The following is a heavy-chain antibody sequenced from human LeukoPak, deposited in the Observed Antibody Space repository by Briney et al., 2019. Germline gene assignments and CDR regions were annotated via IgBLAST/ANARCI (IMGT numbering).Heavy chain of an antibody. CDR1: GYTFTGYH. V-gene: IGHV1-2*06. CDR3: ARSLPEISYYDFWSGYWCFDY. J-gene: IGHJ4*02. D-gene: IGHD3-3*01. Sequence: ASVKVSCTASGYTFTGYHMHWVRQAPGQGLEWMGRINPNSGGTNYAQKFQGRVTMTRDTSISTAYMELSRLRSDDTAVYYCARSLPEISYYDFWSGYWCFDYWGQGTLVTVSS. CDR2: INPNSGGT.